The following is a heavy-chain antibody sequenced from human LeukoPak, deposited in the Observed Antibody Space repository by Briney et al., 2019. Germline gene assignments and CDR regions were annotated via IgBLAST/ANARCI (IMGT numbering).Heavy chain of an antibody. CDR2: INPSDSYT. CDR1: GYSFTNFW. CDR3: ARQTGGY. V-gene: IGHV5-10-1*01. D-gene: IGHD1-14*01. Sequence: RESLKISCKGSGYSFTNFWISWVRQMPGKALEWMGRINPSDSYTDYSPSFQGHVTISADKSISTAYLQWNTLKASDTAMYYCARQTGGYWGQGTLVTVSS. J-gene: IGHJ4*02.